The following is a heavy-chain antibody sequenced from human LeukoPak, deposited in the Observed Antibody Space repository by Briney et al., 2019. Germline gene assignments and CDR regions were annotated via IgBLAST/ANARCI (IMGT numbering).Heavy chain of an antibody. CDR1: GGTFSSYA. CDR2: IIPIFGTA. Sequence: SVKVSCKASGGTFSSYAISWVRQAPGQGLEWMGGIIPIFGTANYAQKFQGRVTITADESTSTAYMELSSLRSEDTAVYYRARARSSGWYRGEFDYWGQGTLVTVSS. CDR3: ARARSSGWYRGEFDY. J-gene: IGHJ4*02. V-gene: IGHV1-69*13. D-gene: IGHD6-19*01.